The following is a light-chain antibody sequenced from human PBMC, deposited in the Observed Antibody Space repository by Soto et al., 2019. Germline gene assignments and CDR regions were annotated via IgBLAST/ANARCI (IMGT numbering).Light chain of an antibody. CDR3: LQVSSFPRT. J-gene: IGKJ1*01. CDR1: QSVSSY. Sequence: EIVLTQSPATLSLSPGERATLSCRASQSVSSYLAWYQQKPGQAPRLLIYDASNRATGIPARFSGSGSGTEFILSINSLQPEDIATYYCLQVSSFPRTLGQGTKVDIK. CDR2: DAS. V-gene: IGKV3-11*01.